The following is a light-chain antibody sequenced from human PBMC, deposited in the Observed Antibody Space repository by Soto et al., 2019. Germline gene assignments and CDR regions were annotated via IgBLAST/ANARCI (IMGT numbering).Light chain of an antibody. Sequence: QSVLTQPPSASGTPGQRVTISCSGSSSNIGSNYVYWYQQLPGTAPKLLIYRNNQRPSGVPDRFSGSKSGTSASLAISGLRSEDEADYYCAAWDDSLSCFYVFGTGPKVTVL. CDR1: SSNIGSNY. V-gene: IGLV1-47*01. CDR3: AAWDDSLSCFYV. CDR2: RNN. J-gene: IGLJ1*01.